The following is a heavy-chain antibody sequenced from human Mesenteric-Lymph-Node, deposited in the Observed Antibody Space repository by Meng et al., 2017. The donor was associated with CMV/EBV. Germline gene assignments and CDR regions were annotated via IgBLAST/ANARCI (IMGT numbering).Heavy chain of an antibody. J-gene: IGHJ4*02. CDR1: GFTFSSYG. CDR2: IRYDGSNK. D-gene: IGHD2-2*01. V-gene: IGHV3-30*02. Sequence: GGSLRLSCAASGFTFSSYGMHWVRQAPGKGLEWVAFIRYDGSNKYYADSVKGRFTISRDNSKDTLYLQMHSLRAEDTALYYCGRDLAVVIPTSIPDWGQGTLVTVSS. CDR3: GRDLAVVIPTSIPD.